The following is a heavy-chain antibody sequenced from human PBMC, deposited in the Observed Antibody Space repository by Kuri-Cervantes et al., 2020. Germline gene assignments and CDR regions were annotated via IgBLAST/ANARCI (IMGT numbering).Heavy chain of an antibody. V-gene: IGHV3-23*01. J-gene: IGHJ4*02. CDR1: GFTFSSYA. D-gene: IGHD6-25*01. Sequence: GGSLRLSCAASGFTFSSYAMSWVRQAPGKGLEWVSATSGSGGSTYYADSVKGRFTISRDNSKNTLYLQMNSLRAEDTAVYYCAKDQRLGRLGVLDYWGQGTLVTVSS. CDR2: TSGSGGST. CDR3: AKDQRLGRLGVLDY.